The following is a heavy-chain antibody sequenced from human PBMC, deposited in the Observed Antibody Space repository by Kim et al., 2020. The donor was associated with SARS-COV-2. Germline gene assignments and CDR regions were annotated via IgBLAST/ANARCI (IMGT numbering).Heavy chain of an antibody. Sequence: SETLSLTCTVSGGSISSGGYYWSWIRQHPGKGLEWIGYIDYSGSTYYNSSLKSRVTISVDTSKNQFSLKLSSVTAADTAVYYCARENSGSYYIDYWGQGTLVTVSS. D-gene: IGHD3-10*01. J-gene: IGHJ4*02. CDR1: GGSISSGGYY. V-gene: IGHV4-31*03. CDR3: ARENSGSYYIDY. CDR2: IDYSGST.